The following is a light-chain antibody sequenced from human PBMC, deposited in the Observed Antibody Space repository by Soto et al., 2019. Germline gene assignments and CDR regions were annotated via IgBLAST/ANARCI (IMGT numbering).Light chain of an antibody. CDR2: EDN. V-gene: IGLV6-57*01. J-gene: IGLJ3*02. CDR1: SGSIASNY. CDR3: QSYDSSRWV. Sequence: NFMLTQPHSVSESPGKTVTISCTRSSGSIASNYVHWYQQRPGSSPTTVIYEDNQRPTGDPDRFSGSIDSSSNSATLTISGLKTEDEADSYCQSYDSSRWVFGGGTKHTVL.